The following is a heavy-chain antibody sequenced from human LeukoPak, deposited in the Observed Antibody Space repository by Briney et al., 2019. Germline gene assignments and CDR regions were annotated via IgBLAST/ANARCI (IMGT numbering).Heavy chain of an antibody. J-gene: IGHJ4*02. Sequence: SETLSLTCTVSGGSISSYYWSWIRQPPGKGLEWIGCIYSGSSSYNPSLQSRATISVDTSMNQFSLKLTSMTAADTAVYYCGRAGPGAFFDHWGRGALVTVSS. V-gene: IGHV4-59*01. CDR3: GRAGPGAFFDH. CDR2: IYSGSS. CDR1: GGSISSYY. D-gene: IGHD2-2*01.